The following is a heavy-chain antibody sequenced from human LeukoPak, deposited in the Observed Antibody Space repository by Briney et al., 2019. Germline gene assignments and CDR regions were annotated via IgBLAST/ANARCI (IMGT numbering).Heavy chain of an antibody. CDR1: GGSISSYY. Sequence: SETLSLTCTVSGGSISSYYWSWIRQPPGKGLEWIGYIYYSGSTNYNPSLKSRVTISVDTSKNQFSLKLSSVTAADTAVYYCARRGIAAAGSFDYWGQGTLVTVSS. CDR3: ARRGIAAAGSFDY. V-gene: IGHV4-59*01. J-gene: IGHJ4*02. D-gene: IGHD6-13*01. CDR2: IYYSGST.